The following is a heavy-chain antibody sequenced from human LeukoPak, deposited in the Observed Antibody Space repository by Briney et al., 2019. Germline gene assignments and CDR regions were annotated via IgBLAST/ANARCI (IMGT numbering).Heavy chain of an antibody. CDR2: FCLGRDT. V-gene: IGHV4-38-2*02. CDR3: ARWASISREPGGFFDH. CDR1: GDSVTNDFF. J-gene: IGHJ4*02. D-gene: IGHD1-14*01. Sequence: SETLSLTCTVSGDSVTNDFFWGWVRQPPGKELEWIGSFCLGRDTYYRPSLKSRVTISVDTSKNQFSLNLDSVTAADTAVYYCARWASISREPGGFFDHWGQGTLVTVSS.